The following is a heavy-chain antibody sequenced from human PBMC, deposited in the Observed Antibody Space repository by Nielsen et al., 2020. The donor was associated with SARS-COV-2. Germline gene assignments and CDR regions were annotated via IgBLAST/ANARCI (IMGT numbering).Heavy chain of an antibody. CDR3: ARRIGLYEYHFDY. D-gene: IGHD5-12*01. CDR1: GGSISSYY. Sequence: SETLSPTCTLSGGSISSYYWSWIRQPPGKGLEWIGYIYYSGSTNYNPSLKSRVTISVDTSKNQFSLKLSSVTAADTAVYYCARRIGLYEYHFDYWGQGTLVTVSS. CDR2: IYYSGST. J-gene: IGHJ4*02. V-gene: IGHV4-59*08.